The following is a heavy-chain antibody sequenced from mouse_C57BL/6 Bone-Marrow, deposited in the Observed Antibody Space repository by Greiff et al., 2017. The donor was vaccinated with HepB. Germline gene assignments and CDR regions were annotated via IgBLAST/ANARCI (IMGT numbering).Heavy chain of an antibody. V-gene: IGHV5-6*01. CDR2: ISSGGSYT. Sequence: EVKVVESGGDLVKPGGSLKLSCAASGFTFSSYGMSWVRQTPDKRLEWVATISSGGSYTYYPDSVKGRFTISRDNAKNTLYLQMSSLKSEDTAMYYCARLGLCVHDFYWYFDVWGTGTTVTVSS. D-gene: IGHD1-1*02. CDR1: GFTFSSYG. J-gene: IGHJ1*03. CDR3: ARLGLCVHDFYWYFDV.